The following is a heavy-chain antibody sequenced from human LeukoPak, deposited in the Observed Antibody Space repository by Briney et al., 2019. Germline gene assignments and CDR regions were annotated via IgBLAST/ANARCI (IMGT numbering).Heavy chain of an antibody. D-gene: IGHD2-2*01. V-gene: IGHV3-20*04. CDR2: INWNGGST. CDR1: GFTFDDYG. J-gene: IGHJ4*02. CDR3: ARLGDDCSSTNCYRLIDY. Sequence: GGSLRLSCAASGFTFDDYGMSWVRQAPGKGLEWVSGINWNGGSTGYADSVKGRFTISRDNAKNSLYLQMNSLRAEDTALYYCARLGDDCSSTNCYRLIDYWGQGTLVTVSS.